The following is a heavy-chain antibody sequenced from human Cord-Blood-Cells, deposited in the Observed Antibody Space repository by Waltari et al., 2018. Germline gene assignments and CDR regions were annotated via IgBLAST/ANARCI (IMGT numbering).Heavy chain of an antibody. V-gene: IGHV4-4*07. J-gene: IGHJ5*02. CDR2: IYTSGST. CDR1: GASISSYY. D-gene: IGHD6-13*01. Sequence: QVQLQESGPGLVKPSETLPLTCTVSGASISSYYWTWIRQPAGKGLEWIGRIYTSGSTNYNPSLKSRVTMSVDTSKNQFSLKLSSVTAADTAVYYCARDSDSSSWYWFDPWGQGTLVTVSS. CDR3: ARDSDSSSWYWFDP.